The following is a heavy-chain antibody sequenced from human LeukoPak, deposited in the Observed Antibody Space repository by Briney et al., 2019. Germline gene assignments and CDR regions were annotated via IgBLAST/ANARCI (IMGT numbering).Heavy chain of an antibody. J-gene: IGHJ2*01. Sequence: VASVKVSCKASGYTFTSYGISWVRQAPGQGLEWMGWISAYNGNTNYAQKLQGRVTMTTDTSTSTAYMELRSLRSDDTAVYYCARDRANNTVVTPSWYFDLWGRGTLVTVSS. CDR1: GYTFTSYG. V-gene: IGHV1-18*01. D-gene: IGHD4-23*01. CDR2: ISAYNGNT. CDR3: ARDRANNTVVTPSWYFDL.